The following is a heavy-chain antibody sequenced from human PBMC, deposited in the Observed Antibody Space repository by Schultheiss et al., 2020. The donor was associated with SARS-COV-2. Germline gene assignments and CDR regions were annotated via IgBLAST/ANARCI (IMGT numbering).Heavy chain of an antibody. D-gene: IGHD1-26*01. CDR3: ARQERYGANWFDP. V-gene: IGHV1-69*13. Sequence: SVKVSCKASGGTFSSYAISWVRQAPGQGLEWMGGIIPIFGTANYAQKFQGRVTITADESTSTAYMELSSLRSEDTAVYYCARQERYGANWFDPWGQGTLVTVSS. CDR2: IIPIFGTA. J-gene: IGHJ5*02. CDR1: GGTFSSYA.